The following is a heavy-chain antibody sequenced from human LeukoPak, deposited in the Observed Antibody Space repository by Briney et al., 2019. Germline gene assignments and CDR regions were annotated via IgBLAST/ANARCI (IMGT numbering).Heavy chain of an antibody. D-gene: IGHD6-13*01. J-gene: IGHJ6*02. CDR3: ARHYYATGSSWFYYYYYYGMDV. V-gene: IGHV4-39*01. CDR2: IYYSGST. Sequence: PSQTLSLTCTVSGGSISSSSYYWGWIRQPPGKGLEWIGSIYYSGSTYYNPSLKSRVTISVDTSKNQFSLKLSSVTAADTAVYYCARHYYATGSSWFYYYYYYGMDVWGQGTTVTVSS. CDR1: GGSISSSSYY.